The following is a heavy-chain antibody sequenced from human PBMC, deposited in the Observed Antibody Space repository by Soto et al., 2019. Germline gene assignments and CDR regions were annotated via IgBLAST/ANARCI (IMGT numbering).Heavy chain of an antibody. V-gene: IGHV4-34*01. CDR3: ARWIQLWAFDY. D-gene: IGHD5-18*01. Sequence: SETLSLTCAVYGGSFSGYYWSWIRQPPGKGLEWIGEINHSGSTNYNPSLKSRVTISVDTSKNQFSLKLSSVTAADTAVYYCARWIQLWAFDYWGQGTLVTVSS. CDR1: GGSFSGYY. CDR2: INHSGST. J-gene: IGHJ4*02.